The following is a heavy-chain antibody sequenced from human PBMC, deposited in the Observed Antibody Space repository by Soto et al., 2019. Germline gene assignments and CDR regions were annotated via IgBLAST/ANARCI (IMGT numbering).Heavy chain of an antibody. V-gene: IGHV1-3*01. CDR1: GYTFSSYA. J-gene: IGHJ5*02. Sequence: QVQLVQSGAEVKKPGASVKVSCKASGYTFSSYAMHWVRQAPGQRLEWMGWINVDNGNTKYSQKFQGRVTITMDPPEXTAYMEMSSLTSEDTAVYYCARSGGGYDWGHWFDPWGQGTLVTVSS. CDR2: INVDNGNT. CDR3: ARSGGGYDWGHWFDP. D-gene: IGHD5-12*01.